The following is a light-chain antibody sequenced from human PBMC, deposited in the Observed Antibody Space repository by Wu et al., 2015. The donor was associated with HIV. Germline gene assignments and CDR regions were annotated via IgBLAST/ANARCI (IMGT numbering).Light chain of an antibody. Sequence: EIVMTQSPATLSVSPGERATLSCRASQSVSSNLAWYQQKPGQAPSLLIFGVSNRATGVPARFSGSGSGTEFTLIISRLEPEDFAVYYCHQYDTSPRSFGQGTKLEIK. V-gene: IGKV3-15*01. CDR3: HQYDTSPRS. CDR1: QSVSSN. CDR2: GVS. J-gene: IGKJ2*03.